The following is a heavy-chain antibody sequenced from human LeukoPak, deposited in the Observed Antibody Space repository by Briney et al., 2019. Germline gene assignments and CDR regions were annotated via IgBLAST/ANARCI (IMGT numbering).Heavy chain of an antibody. CDR1: GGSISSSSYY. D-gene: IGHD3-22*01. CDR3: ARATYYYDSSGYWTLEFDFDI. Sequence: SETLSLTCTVSGGSISSSSYYWGWIRQPPGKGLEWIGSIYYSGSTYYNPSLKSRVTISVDTSKNQFSLKLSSVTAADTAVYYCARATYYYDSSGYWTLEFDFDIWGQGTMVTVSS. J-gene: IGHJ3*02. V-gene: IGHV4-39*07. CDR2: IYYSGST.